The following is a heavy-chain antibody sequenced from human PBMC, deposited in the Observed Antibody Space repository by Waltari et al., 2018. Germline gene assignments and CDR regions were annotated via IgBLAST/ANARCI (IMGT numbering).Heavy chain of an antibody. CDR2: IYYSGST. Sequence: QVQLQESGPGLVKPSETLSLTCTVSGGSISSYYWSWIRQPPGKGLEWIGYIYYSGSTNHNPSLKSRVTISVDTSKNQFSLKLSSVTAADTAVYYCTRAAYYYDSSGEFDYWGQGTLVTVSS. CDR1: GGSISSYY. CDR3: TRAAYYYDSSGEFDY. J-gene: IGHJ4*02. V-gene: IGHV4-59*01. D-gene: IGHD3-22*01.